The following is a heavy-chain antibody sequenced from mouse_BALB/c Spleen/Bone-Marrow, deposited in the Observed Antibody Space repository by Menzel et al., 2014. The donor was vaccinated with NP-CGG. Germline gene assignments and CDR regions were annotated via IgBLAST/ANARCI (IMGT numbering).Heavy chain of an antibody. V-gene: IGHV1S29*02. CDR2: IYPYNGGT. Sequence: EVQLQQSGPELVKPGASVKISCKASGYTFTDYNMHWVKQSHGKSLEWIGCIYPYNGGTDYNQKFKSKATLTVGNSSSAAYMELRSLTSEDSAVYYCAGDYGSNYWGQGTALTVSS. CDR3: AGDYGSNY. J-gene: IGHJ2*01. D-gene: IGHD1-1*01. CDR1: GYTFTDYN.